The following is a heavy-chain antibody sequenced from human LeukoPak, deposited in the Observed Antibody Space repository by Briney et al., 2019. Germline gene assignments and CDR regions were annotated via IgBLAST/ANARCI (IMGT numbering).Heavy chain of an antibody. CDR3: ARVTPYSSGWYVGY. Sequence: PSETLSFTCTVSGGSISSSSYYWGWIRQPPGKGLEWIGSIYYSGSTYYNPSLKSRVTISVDTSKNQFSLRLSSVTAADTAVYYCARVTPYSSGWYVGYWGQGTLVTVSS. CDR1: GGSISSSSYY. CDR2: IYYSGST. V-gene: IGHV4-39*07. J-gene: IGHJ4*02. D-gene: IGHD6-19*01.